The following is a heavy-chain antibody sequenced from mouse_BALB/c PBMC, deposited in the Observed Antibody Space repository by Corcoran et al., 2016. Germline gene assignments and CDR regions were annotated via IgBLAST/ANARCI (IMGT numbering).Heavy chain of an antibody. Sequence: EVQLQQSGPELVKPGASGKMSCKASGYTFTSYVMHWVKQKPGQGLEWIGYINPYNDGTKYNEKFKGKATLTSDKSSSTAYMELSSLTSEDSAVYYCARGGYDGYYGFAYWGQGTLVAVSA. CDR2: INPYNDGT. CDR1: GYTFTSYV. CDR3: ARGGYDGYYGFAY. J-gene: IGHJ3*01. V-gene: IGHV1S136*01. D-gene: IGHD2-3*01.